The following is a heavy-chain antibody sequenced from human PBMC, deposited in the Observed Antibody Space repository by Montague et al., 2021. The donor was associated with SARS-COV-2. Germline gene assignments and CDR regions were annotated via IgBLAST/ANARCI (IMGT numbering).Heavy chain of an antibody. D-gene: IGHD3-9*01. CDR2: IYYSGST. CDR3: ARTGLGAYDILTGYTVNAFDM. CDR1: GGSITSYY. V-gene: IGHV4-59*01. J-gene: IGHJ3*02. Sequence: SETLSLTCTVPGGSITSYYWTWIRQPPGKGLEWVGRIYYSGSTNYNPSLKSRVTISVDTSKNQFSLKLSSVTAADTAVYYCARTGLGAYDILTGYTVNAFDMWGKGTMVTVSS.